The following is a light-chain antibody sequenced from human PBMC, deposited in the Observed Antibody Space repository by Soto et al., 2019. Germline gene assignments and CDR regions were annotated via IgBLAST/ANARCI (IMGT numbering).Light chain of an antibody. CDR3: SSYASSSTYV. J-gene: IGLJ1*01. Sequence: QSVLTQPPSVSGSPGQSVTISCTGTSSDVGSYNRVSWYQQPPGTAPKLMIYEVSNRPSGVPDRFSGSKSGNTSSLTSSGLHAEDEAYYYCSSYASSSTYVFGTGTKVTVL. CDR2: EVS. CDR1: SSDVGSYNR. V-gene: IGLV2-18*02.